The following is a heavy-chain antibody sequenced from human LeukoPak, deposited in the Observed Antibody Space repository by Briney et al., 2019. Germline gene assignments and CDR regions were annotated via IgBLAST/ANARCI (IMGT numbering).Heavy chain of an antibody. V-gene: IGHV1-69*13. Sequence: SVKVSCKASGGTFISYAISWVRQAPGQGLEWMGGIIPIFGTANYAQKFQGRVTITADESTSTAYMEPSSLRSEDTAVYYCAGDGVVVPAAMEGLVGYYGMDVWGQGTTVTVSS. D-gene: IGHD2-2*01. CDR3: AGDGVVVPAAMEGLVGYYGMDV. CDR1: GGTFISYA. CDR2: IIPIFGTA. J-gene: IGHJ6*02.